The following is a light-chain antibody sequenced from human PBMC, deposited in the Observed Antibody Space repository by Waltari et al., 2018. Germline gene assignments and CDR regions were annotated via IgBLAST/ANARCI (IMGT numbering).Light chain of an antibody. J-gene: IGKJ2*01. CDR1: QRISNY. CDR2: KSF. Sequence: DIQMTQSPSTLSASVGDRVTTTCRASQRISNYLAWYQQKPGKAPKVLIYKSFSLQSGVPSRFSGSGSETEFSLTISSLQPDEFATYYCQQYNLSPYTFGQGTTLEI. V-gene: IGKV1-5*03. CDR3: QQYNLSPYT.